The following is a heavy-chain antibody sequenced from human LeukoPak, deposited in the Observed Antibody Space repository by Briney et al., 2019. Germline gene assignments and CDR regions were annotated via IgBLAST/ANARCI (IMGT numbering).Heavy chain of an antibody. CDR2: ISGSGSNT. CDR3: AKDLRGYYDLEAFYDY. Sequence: GGSLRLSCAASGFTVSSNYMSWVRQAPGKGLEWVSGISGSGSNTYYAGSVKGRFTISRDNSKNTLYLQMNSLRADDTAVYYCAKDLRGYYDLEAFYDYWGQGALVTVSS. J-gene: IGHJ4*02. CDR1: GFTVSSNY. V-gene: IGHV3-23*01. D-gene: IGHD3-16*01.